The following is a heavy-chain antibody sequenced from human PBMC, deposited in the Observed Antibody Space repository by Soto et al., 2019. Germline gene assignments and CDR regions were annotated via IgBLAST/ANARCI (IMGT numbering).Heavy chain of an antibody. V-gene: IGHV3-23*01. CDR2: ISGSGGSI. J-gene: IGHJ4*02. D-gene: IGHD3-10*01. CDR3: AKGEVRGIIPSYFDY. CDR1: GFTFSNYA. Sequence: PGGSLRLSCVVSGFTFSNYAMNWVRQVPGKGLEWVSGISGSGGSIYYVDSVKGRFTISRDNTKNTLYLQMDSLRAEDTAVYYCAKGEVRGIIPSYFDYWGLGTLVTVSS.